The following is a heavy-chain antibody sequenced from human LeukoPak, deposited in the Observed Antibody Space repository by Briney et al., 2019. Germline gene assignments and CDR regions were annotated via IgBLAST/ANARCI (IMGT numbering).Heavy chain of an antibody. CDR1: GYTFTNYD. CDR3: ARGDAMDV. J-gene: IGHJ6*02. CDR2: MYADSGNT. V-gene: IGHV1-8*01. Sequence: ASVKVSCKASGYTFTNYDINWVRQASGQGPEWMGWMYADSGNTGFAQKFQGRVTMTRDTSITTAYLELSSLTSDDTAVYYCARGDAMDVWGHGTTVTVSS.